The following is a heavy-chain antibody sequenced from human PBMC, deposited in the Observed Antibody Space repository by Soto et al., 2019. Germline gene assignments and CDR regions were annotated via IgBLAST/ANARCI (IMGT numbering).Heavy chain of an antibody. CDR3: ATVYCSGGRCYGIDY. D-gene: IGHD2-15*01. V-gene: IGHV1-46*01. J-gene: IGHJ4*02. Sequence: ASVKVSCKASGYTFTSYYMHWVRQAPGQGLEWMGIINPSGGSTTYAQKFQGRVTMTRDTSTSTVYMELSSLRSEDTAVYYCATVYCSGGRCYGIDYWGQGTLVTVS. CDR1: GYTFTSYY. CDR2: INPSGGST.